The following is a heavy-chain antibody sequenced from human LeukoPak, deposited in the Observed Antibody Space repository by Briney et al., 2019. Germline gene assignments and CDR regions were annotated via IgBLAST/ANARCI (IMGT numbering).Heavy chain of an antibody. CDR3: ARDPDYYDSSGYASYFDY. CDR1: GFTFSSYA. J-gene: IGHJ4*02. Sequence: GGSLRLSCAASGFTFSSYAMSWVRQAPGKGLEWVSAISGSGGSTYYADSVKGRFTISRDNAKNSLYLQMNSLRAEDTAVYYCARDPDYYDSSGYASYFDYWGQGTLVTVSS. D-gene: IGHD3-22*01. V-gene: IGHV3-23*01. CDR2: ISGSGGST.